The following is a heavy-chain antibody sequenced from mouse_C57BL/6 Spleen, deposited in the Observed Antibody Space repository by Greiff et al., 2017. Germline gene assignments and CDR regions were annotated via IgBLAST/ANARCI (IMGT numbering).Heavy chain of an antibody. Sequence: QVQLQQPGAELVKPGASVTVSCKASGYTFTSYWMHWVKQRPGQGLEWIGRIHPSDSDTNYNQKFKGKATLTVDKSSSTAYMQLSSLTSEDSAVYYCASYGSSYPLTYWGQGTLVTVSA. D-gene: IGHD1-1*01. J-gene: IGHJ3*01. CDR3: ASYGSSYPLTY. CDR1: GYTFTSYW. CDR2: IHPSDSDT. V-gene: IGHV1-74*01.